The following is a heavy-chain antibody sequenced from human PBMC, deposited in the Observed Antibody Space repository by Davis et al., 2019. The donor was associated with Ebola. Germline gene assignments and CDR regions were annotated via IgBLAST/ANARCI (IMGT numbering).Heavy chain of an antibody. CDR2: MSDSGAYA. CDR1: GFTFSNYA. CDR3: AKDRGSGSGAYTWGTFDF. J-gene: IGHJ3*01. V-gene: IGHV3-23*01. D-gene: IGHD3-16*01. Sequence: GGSLRLSCAASGFTFSNYAMSWVRQAPGKGLEWVSAMSDSGAYAVYVDSVKGRFTISRDNSKNTLYLQMDSLRADDTAIYFYAKDRGSGSGAYTWGTFDFWGQGTMV.